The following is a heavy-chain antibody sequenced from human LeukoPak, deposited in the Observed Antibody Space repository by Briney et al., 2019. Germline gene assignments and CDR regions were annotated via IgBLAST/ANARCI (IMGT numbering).Heavy chain of an antibody. CDR1: GGSIFSYY. D-gene: IGHD2-21*01. CDR3: ARHLNNCGADCYIFDY. Sequence: PSETLSLTCTVSGGSIFSYYWSWIRQPPGKGLEWMGYIYYSGSTNYNPSLKSRVTISVDTSKNQFSLRVSSVTAADTAVYYCARHLNNCGADCYIFDYWGQGTLVTVSS. CDR2: IYYSGST. V-gene: IGHV4-59*08. J-gene: IGHJ4*02.